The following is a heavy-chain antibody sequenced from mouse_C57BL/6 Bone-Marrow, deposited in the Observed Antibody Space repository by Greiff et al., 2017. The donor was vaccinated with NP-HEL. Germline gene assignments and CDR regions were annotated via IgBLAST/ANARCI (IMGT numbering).Heavy chain of an antibody. Sequence: EVQGVESGGGLVQPGGSLKLSCAASGFTFSDYYMYWVRQTPEKRLEWVAYISTGGGSTYYPDTVKGRFTISRDNAKNTLYLQMSRLKSEDTAMYYCARRGSSYCYWYFDVWGTGTTVTVSS. V-gene: IGHV5-12*01. CDR3: ARRGSSYCYWYFDV. CDR1: GFTFSDYY. CDR2: ISTGGGST. D-gene: IGHD1-1*01. J-gene: IGHJ1*03.